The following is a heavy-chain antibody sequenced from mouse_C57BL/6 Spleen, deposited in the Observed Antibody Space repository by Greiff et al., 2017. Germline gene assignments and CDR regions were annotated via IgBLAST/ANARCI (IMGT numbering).Heavy chain of an antibody. J-gene: IGHJ2*01. CDR1: GYTFTDYE. V-gene: IGHV1-15*01. D-gene: IGHD3-3*01. Sequence: QVQLKESGAELVRPGASVTLSCKASGYTFTDYEMHWVKQTPVHGLEWIGAIDPETGGTAYNQKFKGKAILTADKSSSTAYMELRSLTSEDSAVYYCTRGGGLDFDYWGQGTTLTVSS. CDR3: TRGGGLDFDY. CDR2: IDPETGGT.